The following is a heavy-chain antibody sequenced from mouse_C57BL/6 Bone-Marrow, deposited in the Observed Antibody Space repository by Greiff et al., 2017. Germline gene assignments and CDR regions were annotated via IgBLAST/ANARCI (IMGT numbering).Heavy chain of an antibody. Sequence: VQLKQSGAELVRPGASVKLSCTASGFNINDDYMHWVKQRPEQGLEWIGWIDPENGDTEYASKFQGKATITADTSSNTAYLQLSSLTSEDTAVYYCTTPAWFAYWGQGTLVTVSA. J-gene: IGHJ3*01. V-gene: IGHV14-4*01. CDR2: IDPENGDT. CDR1: GFNINDDY. CDR3: TTPAWFAY.